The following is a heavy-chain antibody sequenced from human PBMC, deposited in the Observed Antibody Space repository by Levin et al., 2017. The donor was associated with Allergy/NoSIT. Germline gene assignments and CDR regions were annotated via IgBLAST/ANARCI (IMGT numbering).Heavy chain of an antibody. D-gene: IGHD4-17*01. J-gene: IGHJ6*02. CDR3: AREDGDSRSEYYYYGMDV. CDR1: GFTFSDYY. V-gene: IGHV3-11*01. CDR2: ISSSGSTI. Sequence: GGSLRLSCAASGFTFSDYYMSWIRQAPGKGLEWVSYISSSGSTIYYADSVKGRFTISRDNAKNSLYLQMNSLRAEDTAVYYCAREDGDSRSEYYYYGMDVWGQGTTVTVSS.